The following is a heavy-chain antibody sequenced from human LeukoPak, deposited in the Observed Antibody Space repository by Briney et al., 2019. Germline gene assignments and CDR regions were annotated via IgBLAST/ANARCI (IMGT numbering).Heavy chain of an antibody. V-gene: IGHV4-39*01. J-gene: IGHJ4*02. Sequence: SETLSLTCTVSGDSISSSSYYWGWIRQPPGKGLEWIGSVSYSGSTYYNPSLKSRVTISVDTSKNQFSLKLSSVAAAGTAVYYCARQKRWDGYTLDSWGQGTLVTVSS. D-gene: IGHD5-24*01. CDR3: ARQKRWDGYTLDS. CDR1: GDSISSSSYY. CDR2: VSYSGST.